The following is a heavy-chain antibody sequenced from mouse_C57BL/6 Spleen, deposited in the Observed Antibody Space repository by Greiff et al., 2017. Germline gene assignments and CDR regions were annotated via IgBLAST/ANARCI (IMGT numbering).Heavy chain of an antibody. CDR2: SRNKANDYTT. D-gene: IGHD2-4*01. CDR1: GFTFSDFY. J-gene: IGHJ2*01. V-gene: IGHV7-1*01. Sequence: EVKLVESGGGLVQSGRSLRLSCATSGFTFSDFYMEWVRQAPGKGLEWIAASRNKANDYTTEYSASVKGRFIVSRDTSQSILYLQMNALRAEDTAIYYCAREADYDGRSLFDYWGQGTTRTVSS. CDR3: AREADYDGRSLFDY.